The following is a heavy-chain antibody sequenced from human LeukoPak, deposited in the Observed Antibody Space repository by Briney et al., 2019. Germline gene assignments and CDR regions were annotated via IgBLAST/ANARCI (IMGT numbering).Heavy chain of an antibody. CDR3: AGAVTVFGMKLPPY. J-gene: IGHJ4*02. CDR1: GGTFSSYA. Sequence: SVKVSCKASGGTFSSYAISWVRQAPGQGLEWMGGIIPIFGTANYAQKFQGGVTITTDESTSTAYIELSSLRSEDTAVYYCAGAVTVFGMKLPPYWGQGTLVTVSS. V-gene: IGHV1-69*05. D-gene: IGHD3-3*01. CDR2: IIPIFGTA.